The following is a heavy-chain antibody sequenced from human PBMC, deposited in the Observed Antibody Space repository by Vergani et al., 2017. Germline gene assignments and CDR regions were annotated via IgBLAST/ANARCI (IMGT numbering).Heavy chain of an antibody. CDR2: INPNSGGR. V-gene: IGHV1-2*02. CDR1: GYTFTGYY. J-gene: IGHJ4*02. D-gene: IGHD3-3*01. CDR3: AGAPNYDFWSGSLDY. Sequence: QVQLVQSGAEVKKPRASVKVSCKASGYTFTGYYMHWARQAPGQGLEWMGWINPNSGGRNYAQKFQGRVTMTRDTSISTAYMELSRLRSDDTAVYYCAGAPNYDFWSGSLDYWGQGTLVTVSS.